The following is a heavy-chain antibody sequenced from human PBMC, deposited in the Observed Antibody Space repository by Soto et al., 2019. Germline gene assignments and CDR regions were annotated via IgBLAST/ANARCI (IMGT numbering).Heavy chain of an antibody. D-gene: IGHD3-16*02. V-gene: IGHV3-30-3*01. CDR1: GFTFSSYA. J-gene: IGHJ3*02. CDR3: ARDRSVWGSYRYYPPLDAFDI. CDR2: MSYDGSNK. Sequence: GGSLRLSCTASGFTFSSYAMHWVRQAPGKGLEWVAVMSYDGSNKYYADSVKGRFTISRDNSKNTLYLQMNSLRAEDTAVYYCARDRSVWGSYRYYPPLDAFDIWGHGTMVTVSS.